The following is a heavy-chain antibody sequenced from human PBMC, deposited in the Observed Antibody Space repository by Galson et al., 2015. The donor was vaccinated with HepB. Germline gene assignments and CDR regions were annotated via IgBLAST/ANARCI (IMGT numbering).Heavy chain of an antibody. D-gene: IGHD1-7*01. CDR3: ARDPLTGTTVDYFDY. J-gene: IGHJ4*02. Sequence: SVKVSCKASGFTFTSYGISWVRQAPGQGLEWMGWISAYNGNTKYAQNLQGGVTWTTDTSTSTAFMELRSLRSDDTAVYYCARDPLTGTTVDYFDYWGPGTLVTVSS. CDR1: GFTFTSYG. V-gene: IGHV1-18*01. CDR2: ISAYNGNT.